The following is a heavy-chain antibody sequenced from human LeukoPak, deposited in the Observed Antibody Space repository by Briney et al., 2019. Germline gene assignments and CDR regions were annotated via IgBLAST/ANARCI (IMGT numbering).Heavy chain of an antibody. V-gene: IGHV1-2*02. CDR2: INPNSGGT. D-gene: IGHD1-26*01. J-gene: IGHJ4*02. CDR3: ARDVSGSYQYYFDY. Sequence: GASVKVSCKASGYTFTGYCMHWVRQAPGQGLEWMGWINPNSGGTNYAQKFQGRVTMTRDTSISTAYMELSRLRSDDTAVYYCARDVSGSYQYYFDYWGQGTLVTVSS. CDR1: GYTFTGYC.